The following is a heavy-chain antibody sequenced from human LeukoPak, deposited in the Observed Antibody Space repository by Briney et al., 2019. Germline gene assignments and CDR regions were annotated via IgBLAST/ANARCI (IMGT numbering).Heavy chain of an antibody. CDR2: IYPGDSDT. V-gene: IGHV5-51*01. J-gene: IGHJ6*03. CDR1: GYSFTSYW. Sequence: GESLKISCKGSGYSFTSYWIAWVRQLPGKGLEWMGIIYPGDSDTRYSPSFQGQVTISADKSISTAYLQWSSLKASDTAMYYCARRSVAAADTNYYYYYYMDVWGKGTTVTVSS. CDR3: ARRSVAAADTNYYYYYYMDV. D-gene: IGHD6-13*01.